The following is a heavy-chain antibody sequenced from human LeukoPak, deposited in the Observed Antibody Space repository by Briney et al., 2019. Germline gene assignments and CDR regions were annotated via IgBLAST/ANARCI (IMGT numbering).Heavy chain of an antibody. CDR2: ISAYNGNT. CDR1: GYTFTSYG. Sequence: EASVKVSCKASGYTFTSYGISWVRQAPGQGLEWMGWISAYNGNTNYAQKLPGRVTMTTDTSTSTAYMELRSLRSDDTAVYYCARSGWLRSGDPRYYYYYGMDVWGQGTTVTVSS. J-gene: IGHJ6*02. V-gene: IGHV1-18*01. D-gene: IGHD5-12*01. CDR3: ARSGWLRSGDPRYYYYYGMDV.